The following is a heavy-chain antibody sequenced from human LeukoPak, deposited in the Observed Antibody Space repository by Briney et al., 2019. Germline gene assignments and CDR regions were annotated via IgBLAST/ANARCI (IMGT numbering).Heavy chain of an antibody. V-gene: IGHV3-7*04. J-gene: IGHJ6*02. CDR1: EFTFSRSW. Sequence: PRGSLRLSCAASEFTFSRSWMIWVRQAPGKGLEWVANIKPDGSEKYYVGSVKGRFTISRDNAKNSLYLQMNSLRAEDTAVYYCARNGYYYAMDVWGQGTTVTVSS. CDR3: ARNGYYYAMDV. CDR2: IKPDGSEK.